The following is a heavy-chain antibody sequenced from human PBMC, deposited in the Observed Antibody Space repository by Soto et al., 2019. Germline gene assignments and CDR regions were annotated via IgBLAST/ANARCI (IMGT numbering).Heavy chain of an antibody. CDR3: ARDDYTNYLGY. J-gene: IGHJ4*02. CDR2: IYYSGST. Sequence: QVQLQESGPGLVKPSETLSLTCTVSGGSISPYYWTWIRQPPGKGLEWIGHIYYSGSTNYNPSLNSRVTISVDTSKNQFSLKLSSVTAADTAVYYCARDDYTNYLGYWGQGTLVTVSS. D-gene: IGHD4-4*01. CDR1: GGSISPYY. V-gene: IGHV4-59*01.